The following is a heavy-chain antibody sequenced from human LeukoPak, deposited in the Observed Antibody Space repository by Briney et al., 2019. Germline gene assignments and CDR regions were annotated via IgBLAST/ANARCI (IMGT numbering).Heavy chain of an antibody. D-gene: IGHD3-22*01. CDR1: GGSISSSSYY. Sequence: SETLSLTCTVSGGSISSSSYYWGWIRQPPGEGLEWIGSIYYSGSTYYNPSLKSRVTISVDTSKNQFSLKLSSVTAADTAVYYCARDVIYYERADYMDVWGKGTTVTVSS. J-gene: IGHJ6*03. V-gene: IGHV4-39*07. CDR3: ARDVIYYERADYMDV. CDR2: IYYSGST.